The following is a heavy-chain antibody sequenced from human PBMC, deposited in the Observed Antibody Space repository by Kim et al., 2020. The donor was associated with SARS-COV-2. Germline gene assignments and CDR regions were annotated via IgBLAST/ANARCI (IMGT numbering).Heavy chain of an antibody. CDR1: GFTFSSYG. CDR2: IWYDGSNK. Sequence: GGSLRLSCAASGFTFSSYGMHWVRQAPGKGLEWVAVIWYDGSNKYYADSVKGRFTISRDNSKNTLYLQMNSLRAEDTAVYYCAKDRPSRVVVPAGGYYGMDVWGQGTTVTVSS. D-gene: IGHD2-2*01. V-gene: IGHV3-33*06. J-gene: IGHJ6*02. CDR3: AKDRPSRVVVPAGGYYGMDV.